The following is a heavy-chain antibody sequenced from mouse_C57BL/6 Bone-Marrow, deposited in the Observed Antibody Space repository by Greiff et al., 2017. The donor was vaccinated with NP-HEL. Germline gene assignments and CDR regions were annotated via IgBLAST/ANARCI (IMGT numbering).Heavy chain of an antibody. V-gene: IGHV14-2*01. CDR3: ARRITTVVYGY. D-gene: IGHD1-1*01. CDR2: IDPEDGET. Sequence: EVQGVESGAELVKPGASVKLSCTASGFNITDYYMHWVKQRTEQGLEWIGRIDPEDGETKYAPKFQGKATITADTSSNTAYLQLSSLTSEDTAVDYWARRITTVVYGYWGKGTTLTVSS. CDR1: GFNITDYY. J-gene: IGHJ2*01.